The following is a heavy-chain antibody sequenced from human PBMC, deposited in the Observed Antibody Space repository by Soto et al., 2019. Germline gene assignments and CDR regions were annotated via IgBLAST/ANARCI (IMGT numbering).Heavy chain of an antibody. D-gene: IGHD2-15*01. CDR2: IYYSGSA. Sequence: SETLSLTCTVSGGSISSGGYYWSWIRQHPGKGLEWIGYIYYSGSAYYNPSLKSRVTISVDTSKNQFSLKLSSVTAADTAVYYCARDLGCGGGSCYYYYGMHVWGQGTTVTVSS. CDR3: ARDLGCGGGSCYYYYGMHV. CDR1: GGSISSGGYY. J-gene: IGHJ6*02. V-gene: IGHV4-31*03.